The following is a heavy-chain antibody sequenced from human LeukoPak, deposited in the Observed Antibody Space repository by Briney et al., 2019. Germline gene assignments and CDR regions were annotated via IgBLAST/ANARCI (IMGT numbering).Heavy chain of an antibody. CDR1: GFTFSSYE. Sequence: GGSLRLSXAASGFTFSSYEMNWVRQAPGKGLEWDSYISSSGSTIYYADSVKGRFTISRDNAKNSLYLQMNSLRAEDTAVYYCAGQYYDILTGYYDYWGQGTLVTVSS. CDR3: AGQYYDILTGYYDY. CDR2: ISSSGSTI. D-gene: IGHD3-9*01. V-gene: IGHV3-48*03. J-gene: IGHJ4*02.